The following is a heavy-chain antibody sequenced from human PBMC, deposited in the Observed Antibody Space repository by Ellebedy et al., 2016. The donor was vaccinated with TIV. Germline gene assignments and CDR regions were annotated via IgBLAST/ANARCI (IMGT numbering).Heavy chain of an antibody. V-gene: IGHV1-69*13. D-gene: IGHD4-17*01. Sequence: AASVMVSCKASGGTFSSYAISWVRQAPGQGLEWMGGIIPIFGAANSAQKFQCRVTITADESTSTAYMELSSLRSEDTAVYYCARSMTTVTRGYYYYYGMDVWGQGTTVTVSS. CDR2: IIPIFGAA. J-gene: IGHJ6*02. CDR3: ARSMTTVTRGYYYYYGMDV. CDR1: GGTFSSYA.